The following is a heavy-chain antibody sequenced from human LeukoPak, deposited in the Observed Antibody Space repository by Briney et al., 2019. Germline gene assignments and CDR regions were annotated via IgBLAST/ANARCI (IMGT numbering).Heavy chain of an antibody. D-gene: IGHD5-18*01. Sequence: GGSLRLSCAASGLNFSSYAMSWVRQAPGKGLEWVPAHSGSGGSTYYADYVRGRFTISRDNSKNTLYLQMNSLRAEDTAVYYCAKDSRDGYSYPYFDYWGQGTLVTVSS. CDR1: GLNFSSYA. CDR2: HSGSGGST. J-gene: IGHJ4*02. V-gene: IGHV3-23*01. CDR3: AKDSRDGYSYPYFDY.